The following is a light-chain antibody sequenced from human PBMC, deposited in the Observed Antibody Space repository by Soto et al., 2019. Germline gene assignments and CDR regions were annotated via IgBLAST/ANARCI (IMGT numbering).Light chain of an antibody. Sequence: ERVMTQSPATLSVSPGERATLSCRASQSVSSNLAWYQQKSGQAPRLLIYGASIRATGIPARFSGSGSGTEFTLTISTLQSEDFAIYYCQHYNNWPPWTFGQGTKVDIK. CDR1: QSVSSN. V-gene: IGKV3-15*01. CDR2: GAS. J-gene: IGKJ1*01. CDR3: QHYNNWPPWT.